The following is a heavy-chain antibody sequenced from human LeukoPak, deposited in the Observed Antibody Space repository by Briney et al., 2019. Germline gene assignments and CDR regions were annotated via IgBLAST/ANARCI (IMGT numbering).Heavy chain of an antibody. V-gene: IGHV3-23*01. D-gene: IGHD3-9*01. J-gene: IGHJ4*02. CDR3: VIWGDYDVLTGYYVPDY. CDR2: ITGSGTNR. Sequence: GGSLRLSCVASGFTFSNYAMSWVRQAPGKGLEWVSAITGSGTNRYYADSLKGRFTTSRDNSKDTVFLQMNSLRHEDTAIYYCVIWGDYDVLTGYYVPDYWGQGTLVTVAS. CDR1: GFTFSNYA.